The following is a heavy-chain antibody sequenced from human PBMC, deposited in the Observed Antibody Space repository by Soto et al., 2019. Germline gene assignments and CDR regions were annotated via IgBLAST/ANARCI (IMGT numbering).Heavy chain of an antibody. J-gene: IGHJ4*02. V-gene: IGHV1-2*04. CDR2: INPKSGVT. CDR3: ARGVSGWSPFDV. Sequence: QVQLVQSGAELKKPGASVKVSCKASGYTFTDYYVHWLRQAPGQGLEWMGWINPKSGVTHYGQKFQGWVTLTRDTSVSTAYMELNRLKSDDTAVFFCARGVSGWSPFDVWGQGNLVTVSS. D-gene: IGHD6-19*01. CDR1: GYTFTDYY.